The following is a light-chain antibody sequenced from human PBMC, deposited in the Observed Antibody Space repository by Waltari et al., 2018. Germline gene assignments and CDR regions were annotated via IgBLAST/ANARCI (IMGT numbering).Light chain of an antibody. CDR3: QQFYSTPIT. V-gene: IGKV4-1*01. J-gene: IGKJ5*01. CDR2: WAA. CDR1: QRLKYSFNNKNP. Sequence: DIVMTQSPDSLAVSLGERATLNCKSSQRLKYSFNNKNPLVWYQQKSGQPPKLLIYWAATRESGVSERFTGSGSGTNFTLTISSVQAEDVGLYYCQQFYSTPITFGQGTRLEIK.